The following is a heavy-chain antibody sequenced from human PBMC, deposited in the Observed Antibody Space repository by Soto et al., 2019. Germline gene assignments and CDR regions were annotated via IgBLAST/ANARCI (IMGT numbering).Heavy chain of an antibody. V-gene: IGHV3-15*01. D-gene: IGHD3-9*01. J-gene: IGHJ6*03. CDR2: IKSKTDGGTT. CDR1: GFTFSNAW. CDR3: TTDQWVVLLWYYDILTGYSEPRMDV. Sequence: GGSLRLSCAASGFTFSNAWMSWVRQAPGKGLEWVGRIKSKTDGGTTDYAAPVKGRFTISRDDSKNTLYLQMNSLKTEDTAVYYCTTDQWVVLLWYYDILTGYSEPRMDVWGKGTTVTVSS.